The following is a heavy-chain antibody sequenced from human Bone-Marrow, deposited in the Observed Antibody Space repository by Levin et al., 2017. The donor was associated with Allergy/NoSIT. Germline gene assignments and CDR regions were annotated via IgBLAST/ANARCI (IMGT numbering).Heavy chain of an antibody. V-gene: IGHV1-69*13. Sequence: SVKVSCKASGGTFSSYAISWVRQAPGQGLEWMGGIIPIFGTANYAQKFQGRVTITADESTSTAYMELSSLRSEDTAVYYCARLRARGGYYYDSSGYNDYWGQGTLVTVSS. CDR3: ARLRARGGYYYDSSGYNDY. J-gene: IGHJ4*02. CDR1: GGTFSSYA. CDR2: IIPIFGTA. D-gene: IGHD3-22*01.